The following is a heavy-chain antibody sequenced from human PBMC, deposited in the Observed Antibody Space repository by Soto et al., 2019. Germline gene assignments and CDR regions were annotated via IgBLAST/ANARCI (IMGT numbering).Heavy chain of an antibody. CDR2: ISSDGKNK. V-gene: IGHV3-30*18. J-gene: IGHJ4*02. Sequence: PGGSLILSCEASGFTFSDCGMHWVRQAPGKGLEWVSLISSDGKNKFYGDSVKGRFIISRDQSKNMLSLQMNSLRPEDTAVYYCAKGVEGGATSDDQWGQGTLVTVSS. D-gene: IGHD1-26*01. CDR1: GFTFSDCG. CDR3: AKGVEGGATSDDQ.